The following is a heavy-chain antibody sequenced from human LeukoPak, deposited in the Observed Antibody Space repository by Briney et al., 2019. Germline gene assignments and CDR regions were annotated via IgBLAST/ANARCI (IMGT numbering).Heavy chain of an antibody. Sequence: GGSLRLSCAASGFTFSTYSMHWVRQAPGKGLEWVSSISSSSTYIYYADSVKGRFTISRDNAKNSLYLQMNSLRAEDTAVYYCGTWTTVASYLDYWGQGTLVTVSS. D-gene: IGHD3/OR15-3a*01. CDR2: ISSSSTYI. CDR1: GFTFSTYS. CDR3: GTWTTVASYLDY. V-gene: IGHV3-21*06. J-gene: IGHJ4*02.